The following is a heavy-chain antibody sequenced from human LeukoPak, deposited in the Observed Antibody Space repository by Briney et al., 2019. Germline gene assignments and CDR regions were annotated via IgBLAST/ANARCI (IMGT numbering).Heavy chain of an antibody. CDR1: GFTFSNAW. CDR3: TTSSEEQQLLTWVYFDY. Sequence: PGGSLRLSCAASGFTFSNAWMSWVRQAPGKGLEWVGRIKSKTDGGATDYAAPVKGRFTISRDDSKNTLYLQMNSLKTEDTAVYYCTTSSEEQQLLTWVYFDYWGQGTLVTVSS. V-gene: IGHV3-15*01. CDR2: IKSKTDGGAT. D-gene: IGHD6-13*01. J-gene: IGHJ4*02.